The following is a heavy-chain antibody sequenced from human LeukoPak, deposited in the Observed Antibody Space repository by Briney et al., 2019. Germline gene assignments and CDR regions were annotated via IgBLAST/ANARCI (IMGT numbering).Heavy chain of an antibody. D-gene: IGHD1-26*01. CDR1: GFTFSSYG. V-gene: IGHV3-33*01. J-gene: IGHJ5*02. CDR3: ARDLRSGSYLAPNWFDP. Sequence: GGSLRLSCAASGFTFSSYGMHWVRQAPGKGLEWVAVIWYDGSNKYYADSVKGRFTISRDNSKNTLYLQMNSLRAEDTAVYYCARDLRSGSYLAPNWFDPWGQGTLVTVSS. CDR2: IWYDGSNK.